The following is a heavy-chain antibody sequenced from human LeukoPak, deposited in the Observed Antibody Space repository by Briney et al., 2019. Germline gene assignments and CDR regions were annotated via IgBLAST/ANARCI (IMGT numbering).Heavy chain of an antibody. D-gene: IGHD5-18*01. CDR1: GGTFSSYA. CDR3: AREGGYSYGEGNWFDP. Sequence: ASVKVSCKASGGTFSSYAISWVRQAPGQGLEWMGGIIPIFGTANYAQKFQGRVTITADKSTSTAYTELSSLRSEDTAVYYCAREGGYSYGEGNWFDPWGQGTLVTVSS. J-gene: IGHJ5*02. V-gene: IGHV1-69*06. CDR2: IIPIFGTA.